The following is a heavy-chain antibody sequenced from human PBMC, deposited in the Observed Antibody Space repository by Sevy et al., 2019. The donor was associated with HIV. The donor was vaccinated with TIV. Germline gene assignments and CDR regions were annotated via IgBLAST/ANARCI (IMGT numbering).Heavy chain of an antibody. D-gene: IGHD6-19*01. J-gene: IGHJ4*02. CDR3: AKDTSGWYDALDQ. CDR2: ISPNGATS. CDR1: GFTFGYFA. V-gene: IGHV3-23*01. Sequence: GGSLRLSCEDSGFTFGYFAMSWVRQAPGKGLEWVSGISPNGATSHYAASVRGRFTISRDNSKNRMYLQMSSLRAEDTAQYYCAKDTSGWYDALDQWGQGTLVTVSS.